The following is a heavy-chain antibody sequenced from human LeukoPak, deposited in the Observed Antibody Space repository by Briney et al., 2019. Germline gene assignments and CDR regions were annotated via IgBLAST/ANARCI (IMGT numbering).Heavy chain of an antibody. J-gene: IGHJ5*02. CDR1: GFTFSSYA. D-gene: IGHD3-22*01. CDR3: AKDLGHHYDLGWFDP. Sequence: PGGSLRLSCAASGFTFSSYAMSWVRQAPGKGLEWVSAISGGGGSTYYADSVKGRFTISRDNSKNTLYLQMNSLRAEDTAVYYCAKDLGHHYDLGWFDPWGQGTLVTVSS. V-gene: IGHV3-23*01. CDR2: ISGGGGST.